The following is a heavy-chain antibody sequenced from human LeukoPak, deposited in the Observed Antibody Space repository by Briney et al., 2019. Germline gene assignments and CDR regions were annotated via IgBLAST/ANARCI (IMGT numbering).Heavy chain of an antibody. J-gene: IGHJ6*02. CDR2: ISGSGGST. Sequence: GGSLRLSCAASGFTFSSYAMSWVRQAPGKGLEWVSAISGSGGSTYYADSVKGRFTISRDNAKNSLYLQMNSLRAEDTAVYYCARERSSSWYYYGMDVWGQGTTVTVSS. D-gene: IGHD6-13*01. V-gene: IGHV3-23*01. CDR1: GFTFSSYA. CDR3: ARERSSSWYYYGMDV.